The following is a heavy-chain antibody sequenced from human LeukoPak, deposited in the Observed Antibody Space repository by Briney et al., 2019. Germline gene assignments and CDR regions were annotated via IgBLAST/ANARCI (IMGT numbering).Heavy chain of an antibody. V-gene: IGHV4-4*07. CDR1: GGSISSYY. J-gene: IGHJ4*02. CDR3: ARDQRRSFFDY. Sequence: SGTLSLTCTVSGGSISSYYWSWIRQPPGKGLEWIGRIYTSGSTNYNPSLKSRVTMSVDTSKNQFSLKLSSVTAADTAVYYCARDQRRSFFDYWGQGTLVTVSS. D-gene: IGHD2-15*01. CDR2: IYTSGST.